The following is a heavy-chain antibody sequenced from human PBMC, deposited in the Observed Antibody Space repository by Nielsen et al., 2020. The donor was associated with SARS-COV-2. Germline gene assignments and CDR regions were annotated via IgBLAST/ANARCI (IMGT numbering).Heavy chain of an antibody. CDR2: ISYDGSNK. J-gene: IGHJ4*02. Sequence: GESLKISCAASGFTFSSYGMHWVRQAPGKGLEWVAVISYDGSNKYYADSVKGRFTISRDNSKNTLYLQMNSLRAEDTAVYYCAKGETYYYDSSPDYWGQGTLVTVSS. CDR3: AKGETYYYDSSPDY. CDR1: GFTFSSYG. D-gene: IGHD3-22*01. V-gene: IGHV3-30*18.